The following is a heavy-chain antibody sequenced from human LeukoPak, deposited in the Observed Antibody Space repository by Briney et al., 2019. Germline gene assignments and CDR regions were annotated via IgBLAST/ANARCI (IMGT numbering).Heavy chain of an antibody. CDR3: ARGRSNYYGMDV. D-gene: IGHD1-26*01. V-gene: IGHV4-59*01. CDR1: DGSINSYY. Sequence: SETLSLTCSVSDGSINSYYWNWIRRPPGKGLEWIGYIYYNGNTNYSPSLKSRVTMSVDTSKNLFSLKVSSVTAADTAVYYCARGRSNYYGMDVWGQGTTVTASS. CDR2: IYYNGNT. J-gene: IGHJ6*02.